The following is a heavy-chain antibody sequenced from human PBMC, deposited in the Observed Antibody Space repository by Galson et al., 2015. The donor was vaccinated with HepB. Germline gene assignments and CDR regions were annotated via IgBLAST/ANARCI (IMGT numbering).Heavy chain of an antibody. V-gene: IGHV3-64D*06. J-gene: IGHJ4*02. CDR1: GFTFSNFA. CDR3: VKAPFGGTDYNYFDY. D-gene: IGHD4/OR15-4a*01. Sequence: SLRLSCAASGFTFSNFAMHWVRQAPGKGLEHVSSINNNGHTTYYADSVKGRFTISRDNSKNTLSLQMSSLRPEDTAIYYCVKAPFGGTDYNYFDYWGRGTLVTVSS. CDR2: INNNGHTT.